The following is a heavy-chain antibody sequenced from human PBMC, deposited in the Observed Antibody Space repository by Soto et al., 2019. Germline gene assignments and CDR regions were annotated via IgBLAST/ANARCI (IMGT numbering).Heavy chain of an antibody. D-gene: IGHD2-15*01. J-gene: IGHJ5*02. Sequence: QVQLVQSGAEVKKPGSSVKVSCKASGGTFSSYAISWVRQAPGQGLEWMVGIIPIFGTANYAQKFQGRVTITADESTSTAYMELSSLRSEDTAVYYCARDHYCSGGSCFCGGWFDPWGQGTLVTVSS. CDR3: ARDHYCSGGSCFCGGWFDP. V-gene: IGHV1-69*01. CDR1: GGTFSSYA. CDR2: IIPIFGTA.